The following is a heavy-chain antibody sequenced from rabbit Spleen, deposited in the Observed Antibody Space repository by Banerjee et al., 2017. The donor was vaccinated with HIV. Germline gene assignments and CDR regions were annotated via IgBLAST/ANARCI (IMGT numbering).Heavy chain of an antibody. J-gene: IGHJ6*01. CDR2: MYAGSSGST. CDR1: GFSLISGYD. Sequence: QSLEASGGGLVKTGASLTLTCKASGFSLISGYDMCCARQAPGKGLEWIACMYAGSSGSTYSATWAKGRFTITKTSSTTVTLQMSSLTVADTATYFCARDTGTSFSTYGMDLWGPGTLVTVS. D-gene: IGHD8-1*01. V-gene: IGHV1S40*01. CDR3: ARDTGTSFSTYGMDL.